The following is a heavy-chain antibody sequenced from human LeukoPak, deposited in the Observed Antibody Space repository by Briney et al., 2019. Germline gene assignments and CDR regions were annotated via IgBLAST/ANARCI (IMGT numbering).Heavy chain of an antibody. D-gene: IGHD2-2*01. CDR2: VNPNSGNT. CDR1: GYTFTSYD. CDR3: ARGSRIVVVPAAMIDY. Sequence: ASVKVSRKASGYTFTSYDINWVRQATGQGLEWMGWVNPNSGNTRYAQKFQGRLTMTRNTSISTAYMELSSLRSEDAAVYYCARGSRIVVVPAAMIDYWGQGTLVTVSS. J-gene: IGHJ4*02. V-gene: IGHV1-8*01.